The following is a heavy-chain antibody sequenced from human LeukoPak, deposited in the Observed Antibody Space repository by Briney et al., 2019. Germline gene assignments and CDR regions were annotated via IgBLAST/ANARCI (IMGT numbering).Heavy chain of an antibody. J-gene: IGHJ4*02. V-gene: IGHV3-11*06. CDR3: ARTYYYDSSGYYYVRYFDY. CDR2: ISSSSSYT. Sequence: GGSLRLSCAASGFTFSDYYMSWIRQAPGKGLEWVSYISSSSSYTNYADSVKGRFTISRDNAKNSLYLEMNSLRAEDTAVYYCARTYYYDSSGYYYVRYFDYWGQGTLVTVSS. D-gene: IGHD3-22*01. CDR1: GFTFSDYY.